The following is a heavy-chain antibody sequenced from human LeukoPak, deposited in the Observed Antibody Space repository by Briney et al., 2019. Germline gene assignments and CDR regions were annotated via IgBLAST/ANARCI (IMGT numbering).Heavy chain of an antibody. Sequence: SETLSLTCTVSGGSISTYYWSGIRQARGKGLEWIGYINYSGSTDYNPSLKSRVTISVDTSKNQLSLKMRSVTAADTAVYYCAREYSSFEYWGQGTLVTVSS. V-gene: IGHV4-59*01. CDR1: GGSISTYY. D-gene: IGHD6-13*01. J-gene: IGHJ4*02. CDR3: AREYSSFEY. CDR2: INYSGST.